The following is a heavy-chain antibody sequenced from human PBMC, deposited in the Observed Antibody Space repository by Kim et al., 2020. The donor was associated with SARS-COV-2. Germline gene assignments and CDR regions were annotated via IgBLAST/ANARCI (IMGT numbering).Heavy chain of an antibody. V-gene: IGHV4-34*01. CDR1: GGSLSGYY. CDR3: ARGRAGVVPAPILGIGPHYYYYGLDV. D-gene: IGHD2-2*02. CDR2: INHSGST. J-gene: IGHJ6*02. Sequence: SETLSLTCAVYGGSLSGYYWSWIRQPPGKGLEWIGEINHSGSTNYNPSLKSRVTISVDTSKNQFSLKLSSMSAADTAVYYCARGRAGVVPAPILGIGPHYYYYGLDVWGQGPTVTVSS.